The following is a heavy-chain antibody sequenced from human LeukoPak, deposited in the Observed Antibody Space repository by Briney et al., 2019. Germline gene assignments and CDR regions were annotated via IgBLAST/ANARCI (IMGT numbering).Heavy chain of an antibody. CDR1: GESFSGYY. Sequence: SETLSLTCAVYGESFSGYYWTWIRQTPEKGLEWIGEMNPSGSTNYNPSLKSRVTISVDTSKNQFSLELSSVTAADTAVYYCARGRQDVTMIVVVMTAVSYYLDVWGKGTTVTVS. D-gene: IGHD3-22*01. J-gene: IGHJ6*03. CDR2: MNPSGST. V-gene: IGHV4-34*01. CDR3: ARGRQDVTMIVVVMTAVSYYLDV.